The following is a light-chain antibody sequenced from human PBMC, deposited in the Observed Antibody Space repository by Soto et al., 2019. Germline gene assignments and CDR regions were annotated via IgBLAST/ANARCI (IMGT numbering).Light chain of an antibody. J-gene: IGLJ2*01. Sequence: QSALTQPASASGSPGQSITISYSGTSSDVGGSRYVSWYQQHPGRAPKLMIYEVSNRPSGVSNRFSGSKSGNTASLTISGLQTEDEADYYCSSYTSTNTVLFGGGTKVTVL. CDR3: SSYTSTNTVL. CDR1: SSDVGGSRY. CDR2: EVS. V-gene: IGLV2-14*01.